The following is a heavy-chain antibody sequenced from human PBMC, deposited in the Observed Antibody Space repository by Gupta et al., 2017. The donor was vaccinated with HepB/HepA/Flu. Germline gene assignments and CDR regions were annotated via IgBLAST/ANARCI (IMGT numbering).Heavy chain of an antibody. CDR2: IYYSGST. D-gene: IGHD3-22*01. J-gene: IGHJ4*02. V-gene: IGHV4-39*01. Sequence: QVLLQESGPGLVKPSETLSLTCTVSGDSINSSSNYWGWIRQPPGKGLEWIGTIYYSGSTNYNPSLKSRVTISVDTSKNKFSLKVSSVTAADTAVYYCARRRSSGYYVTGNPYLSYYFDYWGQGTLVTVYS. CDR1: GDSINSSSNY. CDR3: ARRRSSGYYVTGNPYLSYYFDY.